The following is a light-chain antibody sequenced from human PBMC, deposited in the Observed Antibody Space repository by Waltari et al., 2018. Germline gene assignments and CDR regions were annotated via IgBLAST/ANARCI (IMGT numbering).Light chain of an antibody. CDR2: GTS. CDR3: QQYANLPIT. CDR1: ESTSRSS. Sequence: DIVLTQSPGILSLSPGEGATLSCRASESTSRSSLAWYQQKPGQAPRLVMYGTSNRATDIPDRFSGSGSGTDFTLTISSLQPEDFATYFCQQYANLPITFGQGTRL. J-gene: IGKJ5*01. V-gene: IGKV3-20*01.